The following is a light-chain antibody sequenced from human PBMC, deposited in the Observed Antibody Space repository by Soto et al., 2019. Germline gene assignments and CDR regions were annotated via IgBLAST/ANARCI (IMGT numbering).Light chain of an antibody. CDR2: KAS. J-gene: IGKJ4*01. CDR3: QQYNSYSLT. CDR1: QSISSW. V-gene: IGKV1-5*03. Sequence: DIQMTQSPSTLSASVGDRVTITCRASQSISSWLAWYQQKPGKAPKLLIYKASSLESWVPSRFSGSGSGTEFTLTISSLQPDDFATYYCQQYNSYSLTFGGATKVEIK.